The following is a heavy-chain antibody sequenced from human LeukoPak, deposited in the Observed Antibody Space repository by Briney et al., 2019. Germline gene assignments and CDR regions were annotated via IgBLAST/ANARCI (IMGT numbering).Heavy chain of an antibody. J-gene: IGHJ4*02. CDR3: ATGWELGYFDY. D-gene: IGHD1-26*01. CDR1: GFTFSSYG. CDR2: IKQDGSEK. V-gene: IGHV3-7*01. Sequence: GGSLRLSCAASGFTFSSYGMHWVRQAPGKGLEWVANIKQDGSEKYYVDSVKGRFTISRDNAKNSLYLQMNSLRAEDTAVYYCATGWELGYFDYWGQGTLVTVSS.